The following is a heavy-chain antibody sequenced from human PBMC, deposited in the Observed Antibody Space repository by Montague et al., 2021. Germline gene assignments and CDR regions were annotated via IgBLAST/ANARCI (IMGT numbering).Heavy chain of an antibody. CDR2: IFYSGNT. D-gene: IGHD3-10*01. V-gene: IGHV4-31*03. J-gene: IGHJ4*02. CDR1: GGSISSGGYY. Sequence: TLSLTCTVSGGSISSGGYYWSWIRQLPGKGLEWIGYIFYSGNTYYNPSLKSRVTISVDTSKNQFSLKLSSVTAADTAVYYCARAEDYYGSGSNLGFDXWGQGTLVTVSS. CDR3: ARAEDYYGSGSNLGFDX.